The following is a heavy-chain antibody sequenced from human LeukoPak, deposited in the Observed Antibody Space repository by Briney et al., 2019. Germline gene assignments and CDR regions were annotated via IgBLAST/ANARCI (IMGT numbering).Heavy chain of an antibody. CDR2: ISSSSSYI. Sequence: GGSLRLSCAASGFTFSSYSMKWVRQAPGKGLEWVSSISSSSSYIYYADSVKGRFTISRDNAKNSLYLQMNSLRAEGTAVYYCARDYYYDSRAFDYWGQGTLVTVSS. J-gene: IGHJ4*02. D-gene: IGHD3-22*01. V-gene: IGHV3-21*01. CDR1: GFTFSSYS. CDR3: ARDYYYDSRAFDY.